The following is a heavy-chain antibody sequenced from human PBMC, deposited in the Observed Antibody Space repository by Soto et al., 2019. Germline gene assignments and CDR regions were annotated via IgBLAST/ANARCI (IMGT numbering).Heavy chain of an antibody. J-gene: IGHJ6*03. Sequence: PSETLSLTCAVSSGSISSSNWWSWVRQPPGKGLEWIGEIYHSGSTYYNPSLKSRVTISVDTSKNQFSLKLSSVTAADTAVYYCARRGDSSNYYMDVWGKGTTVTVSS. V-gene: IGHV4-4*02. CDR2: IYHSGST. CDR1: SGSISSSNW. CDR3: ARRGDSSNYYMDV. D-gene: IGHD2-21*01.